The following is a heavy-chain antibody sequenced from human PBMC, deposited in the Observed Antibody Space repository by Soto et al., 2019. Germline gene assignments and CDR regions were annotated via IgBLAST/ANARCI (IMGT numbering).Heavy chain of an antibody. CDR1: GFTFSSYA. J-gene: IGHJ5*02. D-gene: IGHD4-17*01. CDR3: AKEINDYGENWFDP. Sequence: PGGSLRLSCAASGFTFSSYAMSWVRQAPGKGLEWVSAISGSGGSTYYADSVEGRFTISRDNSKNTLYLQMSSLRAEDTAVYYCAKEINDYGENWFDPWGQGTLVNVSS. CDR2: ISGSGGST. V-gene: IGHV3-23*01.